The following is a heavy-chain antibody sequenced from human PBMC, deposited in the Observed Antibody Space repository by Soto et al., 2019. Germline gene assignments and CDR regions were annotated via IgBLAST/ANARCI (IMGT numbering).Heavy chain of an antibody. CDR3: TADSLFAAQLLRMDN. Sequence: PGGSLRLSCAASGFIFSDAWINWVRQAPGKGLEWVGRIKSKTDGGTTDFAAPVKGRFAISRDDSRDVVYMEMYSLKTDDTAVYFCTADSLFAAQLLRMDNWGQGTLVTVSS. CDR1: GFIFSDAW. J-gene: IGHJ4*02. V-gene: IGHV3-15*07. CDR2: IKSKTDGGTT. D-gene: IGHD2-15*01.